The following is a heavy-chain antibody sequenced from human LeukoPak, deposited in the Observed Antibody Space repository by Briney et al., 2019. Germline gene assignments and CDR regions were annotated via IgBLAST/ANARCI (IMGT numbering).Heavy chain of an antibody. CDR1: GFTVSSNY. CDR2: IYTGGGT. Sequence: QTGGSLRLSCAASGFTVSSNYMSWVRQAPGKGLEWVSVIYTGGGTYYTDSVKGRFIISRDNSKNTLFLQMNSLRVDDTAVYYCARGPHISAGGAPFDYWGQGTLVTVSS. CDR3: ARGPHISAGGAPFDY. J-gene: IGHJ4*02. V-gene: IGHV3-53*01. D-gene: IGHD6-13*01.